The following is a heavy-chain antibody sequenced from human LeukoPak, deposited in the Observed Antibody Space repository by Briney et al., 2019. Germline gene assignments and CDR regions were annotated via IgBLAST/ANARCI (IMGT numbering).Heavy chain of an antibody. V-gene: IGHV1-18*01. D-gene: IGHD3-3*01. CDR3: ARDGSYYGFWSGFPD. Sequence: ASVKVSCKASGYTFTTYGISWVRQAPGQGLEWMGWINAYNGNTNYAQKFQGRVTMTTDTSTSTAYMELRSLRSDDTAVYYCARDGSYYGFWSGFPDWGQGTLVTVSS. J-gene: IGHJ4*01. CDR1: GYTFTTYG. CDR2: INAYNGNT.